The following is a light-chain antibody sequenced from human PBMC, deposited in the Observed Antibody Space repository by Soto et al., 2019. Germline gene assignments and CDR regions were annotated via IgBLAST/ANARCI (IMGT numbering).Light chain of an antibody. V-gene: IGLV2-14*01. CDR1: SSDVGSYKY. J-gene: IGLJ1*01. Sequence: QSALTQPASVSGSPGQSITISCTGTSSDVGSYKYVSWYQQHPGKAPKLMIYEVSTRPSGVSNRFSGSKSANTASLTISGLQAEDEADYYCSSYTNNTYVFGTGTKVTVL. CDR3: SSYTNNTYV. CDR2: EVS.